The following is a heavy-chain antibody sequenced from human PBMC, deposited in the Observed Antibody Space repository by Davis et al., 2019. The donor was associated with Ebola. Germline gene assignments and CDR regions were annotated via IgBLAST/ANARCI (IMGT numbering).Heavy chain of an antibody. CDR1: GGSISSGDYY. D-gene: IGHD4-23*01. CDR2: IYYSGST. V-gene: IGHV4-30-4*01. CDR3: ARLGRLRWLREALHY. Sequence: SETLSLTCTVSGGSISSGDYYWSWIRQPPGKGLEWIGYIYYSGSTNYNPSLKSRVTISVDTSKNQFSLKLSSVTAADTAVYYCARLGRLRWLREALHYWGQGTLVTVSS. J-gene: IGHJ4*02.